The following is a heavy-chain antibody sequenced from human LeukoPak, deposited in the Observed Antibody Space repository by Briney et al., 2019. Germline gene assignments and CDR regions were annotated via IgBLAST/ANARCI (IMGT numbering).Heavy chain of an antibody. Sequence: SVKVSCKASGDTFSSYTISWVRQAPGQGLEWMGGIIPILGIATYAQKFKGGFPFTAEKSTGTPYMKWGSLNVNDTAGYYCARGTYDYVWGSYRLSFPYYFDYWGQATLVTVCS. V-gene: IGHV1-69*10. CDR3: ARGTYDYVWGSYRLSFPYYFDY. CDR2: IIPILGIA. J-gene: IGHJ4*02. D-gene: IGHD3-16*02. CDR1: GDTFSSYT.